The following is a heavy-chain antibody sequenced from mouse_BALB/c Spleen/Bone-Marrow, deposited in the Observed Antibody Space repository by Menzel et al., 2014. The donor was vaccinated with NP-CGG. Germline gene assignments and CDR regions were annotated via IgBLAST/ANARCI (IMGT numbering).Heavy chain of an antibody. V-gene: IGHV5-6-5*01. J-gene: IGHJ3*01. CDR2: ITSGGST. Sequence: EVQLVESGGGLVKSGGSLKLSCAASGFTFSNYVMSWVRQTPEKRLEWVASITSGGSTYYPDSVKGRFTISRDNARNILYLQMSSLRSEDTAMYYCARGRGGYYEFAYWGQGTLVTVSA. CDR3: ARGRGGYYEFAY. CDR1: GFTFSNYV. D-gene: IGHD2-3*01.